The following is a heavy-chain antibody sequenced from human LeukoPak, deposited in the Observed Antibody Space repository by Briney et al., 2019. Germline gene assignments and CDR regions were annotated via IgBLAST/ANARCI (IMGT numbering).Heavy chain of an antibody. J-gene: IGHJ6*03. Sequence: GGSLRLSCAASGFTFSIYSMNWVRQAPGKGLEWVASISSTSTFIYSADSVKGRFTISRDTAKNSLFLQMNSLRAEDTAIYYCARDYFDSSDYPQTYYHYYMDVWGKGTTVTVSS. CDR2: ISSTSTFI. D-gene: IGHD3-22*01. CDR3: ARDYFDSSDYPQTYYHYYMDV. CDR1: GFTFSIYS. V-gene: IGHV3-21*01.